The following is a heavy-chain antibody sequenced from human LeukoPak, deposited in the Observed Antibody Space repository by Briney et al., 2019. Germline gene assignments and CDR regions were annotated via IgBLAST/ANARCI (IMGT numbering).Heavy chain of an antibody. CDR1: GYTFASYG. D-gene: IGHD1-1*01. Sequence: ASVKVSCKASGYTFASYGFSWVRQAPGQGLEWMGWISTYNGNTNYAQKLQSRVTMTTDTSTSTAYMELRSLRSDDTAVYYCARDQLSRGVWFDPCGQGTLVTVSS. V-gene: IGHV1-18*01. CDR2: ISTYNGNT. J-gene: IGHJ5*02. CDR3: ARDQLSRGVWFDP.